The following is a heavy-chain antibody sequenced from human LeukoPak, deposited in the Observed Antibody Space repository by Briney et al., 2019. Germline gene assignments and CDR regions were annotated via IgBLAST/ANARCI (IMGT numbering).Heavy chain of an antibody. J-gene: IGHJ6*02. D-gene: IGHD5-12*01. V-gene: IGHV3-33*01. CDR3: XXXXXGXYVPYGMDV. Sequence: GGSLRLSCAASGFTFSSYGMHWVRQAPGKGLEWVAVIWYDGSNKYYADSVKGRFTISRDNSKNTLYLQMNSLRAEDTAVYYXXXXXXGXYVPYGMDVWGQGTTVTVSS. CDR2: IWYDGSNK. CDR1: GFTFSSYG.